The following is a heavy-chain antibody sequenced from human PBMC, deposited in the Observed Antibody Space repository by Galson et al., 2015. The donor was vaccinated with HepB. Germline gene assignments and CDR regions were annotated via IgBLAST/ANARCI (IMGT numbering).Heavy chain of an antibody. CDR1: GGTFSNYA. Sequence: SVKVSCKASGGTFSNYAITWVRQAPGQGLEWMGGIIPIFATATYAQKFQDRVTITADESTSTAYMELSSLRSEDTAVYYCARERPTGYGTNYFDYWGQGTLVTVSS. J-gene: IGHJ4*02. D-gene: IGHD5-12*01. CDR2: IIPIFATA. V-gene: IGHV1-69*13. CDR3: ARERPTGYGTNYFDY.